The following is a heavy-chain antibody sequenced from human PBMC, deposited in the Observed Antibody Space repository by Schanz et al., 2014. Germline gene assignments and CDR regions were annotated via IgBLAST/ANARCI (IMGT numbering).Heavy chain of an antibody. D-gene: IGHD2-21*01. CDR2: ISGSGVIT. Sequence: EVQLVESGGGLVQPGGSLRLSCAASGFTFTTNAMSWVRQPPGKGLEWVSGISGSGVITYYEDSVKGRFTISRDNSKNTLYLQMNSLRAEDTAIYYCAKGQLLSYYFDYWGQGTLVTVSS. CDR3: AKGQLLSYYFDY. CDR1: GFTFTTNA. V-gene: IGHV3-23*04. J-gene: IGHJ4*02.